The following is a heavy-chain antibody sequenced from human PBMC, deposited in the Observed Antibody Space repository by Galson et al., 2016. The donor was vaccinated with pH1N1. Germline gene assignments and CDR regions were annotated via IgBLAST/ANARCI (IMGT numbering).Heavy chain of an antibody. V-gene: IGHV3-74*01. Sequence: SLRLSCAATGFTFSTYWMHWVRQVPGKGLIWVARITPDGVTTTYADSVRGRFTISRDNAKNTLYLQMTSLGVEDTAVYYCARVAYDTNSPWGQGILVTVSA. CDR1: GFTFSTYW. CDR3: ARVAYDTNSP. J-gene: IGHJ5*02. D-gene: IGHD3-22*01. CDR2: ITPDGVTT.